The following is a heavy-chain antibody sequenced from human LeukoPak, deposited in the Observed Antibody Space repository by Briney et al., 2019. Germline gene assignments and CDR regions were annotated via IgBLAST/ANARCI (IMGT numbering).Heavy chain of an antibody. CDR3: ARNSLDSSSWYPPDY. CDR1: AGTFSSYA. D-gene: IGHD6-13*01. J-gene: IGHJ4*02. Sequence: SSVKVSCQHSAGTFSSYAISWVRQAPGQGLEWMGGIIPIFGTANYAQKFQGRVTITTDESTSTAYMELSSLRSEDTAVYYCARNSLDSSSWYPPDYWGQGTLVTVSS. V-gene: IGHV1-69*05. CDR2: IIPIFGTA.